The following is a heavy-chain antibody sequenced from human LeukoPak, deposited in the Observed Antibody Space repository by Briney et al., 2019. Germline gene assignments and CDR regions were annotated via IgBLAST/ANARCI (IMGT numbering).Heavy chain of an antibody. V-gene: IGHV3-21*01. Sequence: GGSLRLSCAASGFTYSTYTMNWVRQAPGKGLEWVSSISSSGNAINYADSVKGRFTISRDNANNSLYLQMSSLRAEDAAVYYCARQDVAWNDVYWFDPWGQGTLVTVSS. CDR1: GFTYSTYT. D-gene: IGHD1-1*01. CDR2: ISSSGNAI. CDR3: ARQDVAWNDVYWFDP. J-gene: IGHJ5*02.